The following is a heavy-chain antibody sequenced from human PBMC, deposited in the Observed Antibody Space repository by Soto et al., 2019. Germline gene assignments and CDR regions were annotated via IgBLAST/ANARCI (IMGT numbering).Heavy chain of an antibody. Sequence: PGGSLRLSCAASGFTVSSNYMSWVRQAPGKGLEWVSVIYSGGSTYYADSVKGRFTISRDNSKNTLYLQMNSLRAEDTAVYYCATVPSTAMINQIDHWGQGTLVTVSS. CDR3: ATVPSTAMINQIDH. D-gene: IGHD5-18*01. CDR1: GFTVSSNY. V-gene: IGHV3-53*01. CDR2: IYSGGST. J-gene: IGHJ4*02.